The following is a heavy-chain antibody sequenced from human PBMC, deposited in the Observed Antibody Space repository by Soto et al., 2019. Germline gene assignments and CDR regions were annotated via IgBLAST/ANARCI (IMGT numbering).Heavy chain of an antibody. CDR1: GFTFSSYA. CDR2: ISGSGGST. Sequence: GVSLRLSCAASGFTFSSYAMSWVRQAPGKGLEWVSAISGSGGSTYYADSVKGRFTISRDNSKDTLYLQINSLRAEDTAVYYCAKDEYYGSGSYYNSPFDCWGPG. V-gene: IGHV3-23*01. D-gene: IGHD3-10*01. J-gene: IGHJ4*02. CDR3: AKDEYYGSGSYYNSPFDC.